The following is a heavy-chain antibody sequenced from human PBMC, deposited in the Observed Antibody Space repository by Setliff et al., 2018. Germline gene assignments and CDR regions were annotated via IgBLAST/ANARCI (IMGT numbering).Heavy chain of an antibody. CDR1: GGTFSSYA. CDR2: IIPIFGTA. Sequence: ASVTVSCKASGGTFSSYAISWVRQAPGQGLEWMGGIIPIFGTANYAQKFQGRVTITTDESTSTAYMELSSLRSEDTAVYYCARGEREGITMVRGVRGTHYYYGMDVWGQGTTVTVSS. J-gene: IGHJ6*02. CDR3: ARGEREGITMVRGVRGTHYYYGMDV. D-gene: IGHD3-10*01. V-gene: IGHV1-69*05.